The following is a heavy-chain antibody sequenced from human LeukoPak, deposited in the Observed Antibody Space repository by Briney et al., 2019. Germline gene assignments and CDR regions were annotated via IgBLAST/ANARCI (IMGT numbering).Heavy chain of an antibody. CDR3: AREAAYSKRGIDY. CDR1: GFTFSSYS. V-gene: IGHV3-21*01. Sequence: GGSLRLSCAASGFTFSSYSMNWVRQAPGKGLEWVSSISSSSSYIYYADSMKGRFTISRDNAKNSLYLQMNSLRAEDTAVYYCAREAAYSKRGIDYWGQGTLVTVSS. CDR2: ISSSSSYI. D-gene: IGHD4-11*01. J-gene: IGHJ4*02.